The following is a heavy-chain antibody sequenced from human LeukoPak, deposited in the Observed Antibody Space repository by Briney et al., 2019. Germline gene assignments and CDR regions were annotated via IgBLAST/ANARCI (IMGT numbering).Heavy chain of an antibody. J-gene: IGHJ2*01. CDR1: GFTLSHFG. D-gene: IGHD2/OR15-2a*01. CDR2: MWSDGTKT. CDR3: ARDADTTAFYWYFDL. Sequence: GGSLRLSCTASGFTLSHFGMHWVRQAPGKGLELVALMWSDGTKTSYADSVKGRFTISRDISRNTLYLQTNSLRAEDTALYYCARDADTTAFYWYFDLWGRGTLVTVSS. V-gene: IGHV3-33*01.